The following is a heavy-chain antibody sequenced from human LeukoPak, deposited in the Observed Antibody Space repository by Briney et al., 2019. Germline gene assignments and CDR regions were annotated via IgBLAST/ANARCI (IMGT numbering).Heavy chain of an antibody. CDR2: VSPYNGNT. V-gene: IGHV1-18*01. J-gene: IGHJ4*02. Sequence: GASVKVSCKASGYTFTSYDITWVRQAPGQGLEWMGRVSPYNGNTYYSQRFQDRVTITKDTSTGTAYMDLRNLRTDDTAMYYCARNGRVRRVVKDLFEYWGQGTLVAVSS. CDR3: ARNGRVRRVVKDLFEY. D-gene: IGHD3-10*01. CDR1: GYTFTSYD.